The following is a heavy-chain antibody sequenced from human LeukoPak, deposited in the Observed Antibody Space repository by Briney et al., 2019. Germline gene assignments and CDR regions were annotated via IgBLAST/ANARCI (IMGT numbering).Heavy chain of an antibody. V-gene: IGHV1-18*01. D-gene: IGHD3-10*01. Sequence: ASVKVSCKASGYTFTSYGISWVRQAPGQGLEWMGWISAYNGNTNYAQKLQGRVTMTTDTSTSTAYMELRSLRSDDTAVYYCAGGSTMVRGVIMYNPYYYYYCMDVWGKGTTVTVSS. CDR3: AGGSTMVRGVIMYNPYYYYYCMDV. CDR2: ISAYNGNT. J-gene: IGHJ6*03. CDR1: GYTFTSYG.